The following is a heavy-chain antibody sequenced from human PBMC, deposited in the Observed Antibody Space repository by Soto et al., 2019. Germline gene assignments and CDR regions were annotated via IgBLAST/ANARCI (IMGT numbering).Heavy chain of an antibody. V-gene: IGHV1-69*13. CDR3: ARRGDIVVVPAAKGGYFDY. CDR1: GGTFSSYA. CDR2: IIPIFGTA. Sequence: ASVKVSCKAPGGTFSSYAISWVRQAPGQGLEWMGGIIPIFGTANYAQKFQGRVTITADESTSTAYMELSSLRSEDTAVYYCARRGDIVVVPAAKGGYFDYWGQGTLVTVSS. J-gene: IGHJ4*02. D-gene: IGHD2-2*01.